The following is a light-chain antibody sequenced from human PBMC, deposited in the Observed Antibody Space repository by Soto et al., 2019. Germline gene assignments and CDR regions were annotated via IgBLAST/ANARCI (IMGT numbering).Light chain of an antibody. J-gene: IGLJ3*02. V-gene: IGLV1-40*01. Sequence: QAVVTQPPSVSGAPGQRDTISCTGSSSNIGAGYDVHWYQQLPGTAPKLLIYGNSNRPSGVPDRFSGSKSGTSASLAITGLQAEDEADYYCQSYDSSLSGSVFGGGTKLTVL. CDR3: QSYDSSLSGSV. CDR1: SSNIGAGYD. CDR2: GNS.